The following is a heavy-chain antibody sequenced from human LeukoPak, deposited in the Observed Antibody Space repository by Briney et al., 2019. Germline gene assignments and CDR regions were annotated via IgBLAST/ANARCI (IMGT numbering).Heavy chain of an antibody. CDR2: INPNSGGT. D-gene: IGHD6-13*01. Sequence: ASVKVSCKASGYTFTGYYMHWVRQAPGQGLEWMGWINPNSGGTNYAQKFQGRVTMTKDTSVNTAYMEMTRLRSDDTAVYYCARNLGEYSSSADHDYWGQGTLVTVSS. CDR1: GYTFTGYY. V-gene: IGHV1-2*02. CDR3: ARNLGEYSSSADHDY. J-gene: IGHJ4*02.